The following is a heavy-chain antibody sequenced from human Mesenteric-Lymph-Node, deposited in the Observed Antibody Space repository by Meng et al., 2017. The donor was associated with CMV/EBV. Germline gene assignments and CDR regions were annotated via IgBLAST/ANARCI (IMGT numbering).Heavy chain of an antibody. D-gene: IGHD6-6*01. V-gene: IGHV3-53*01. Sequence: GESLKISCAASGFTFSTYTMHWVRQAPGKGLEWVSVIYSGGSTYYADSVKGRFTISRDNSKNTLYLQMNSLRAEDTAVYYCAVALWYSSSSLDYWGQGTLVTVSS. CDR1: GFTFSTYT. CDR3: AVALWYSSSSLDY. J-gene: IGHJ4*02. CDR2: IYSGGST.